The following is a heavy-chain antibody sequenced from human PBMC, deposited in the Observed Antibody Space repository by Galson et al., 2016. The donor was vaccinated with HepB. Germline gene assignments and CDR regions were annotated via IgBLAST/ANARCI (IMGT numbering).Heavy chain of an antibody. V-gene: IGHV4-39*07. D-gene: IGHD3-10*01. CDR2: IYYSGTT. Sequence: SETLSLTCAVSGVSIARSSYYWAWIRQPPGKGLEFVGSIYYSGTTYYNPSLKGRVAISIVSSKNQFSLGVDSVTAADTAVYLCARVYNVGSISLWGYWGQGTLVAVSS. CDR1: GVSIARSSYY. CDR3: ARVYNVGSISLWGY. J-gene: IGHJ4*02.